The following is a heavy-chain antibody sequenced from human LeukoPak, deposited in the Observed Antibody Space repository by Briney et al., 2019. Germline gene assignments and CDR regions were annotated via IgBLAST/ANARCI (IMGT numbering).Heavy chain of an antibody. CDR3: ARGIRGGSTARYSYYYMDV. Sequence: GGSLRLSCAASGFTFSDYYMSWIRQAPGKGLEWISYISSSGDAIYYAESVKARFTVSRDNAKNSLYLQVNTLTAEDTAVYYCARGIRGGSTARYSYYYMDVWGKGTTVTVSS. J-gene: IGHJ6*03. D-gene: IGHD2-15*01. CDR2: ISSSGDAI. V-gene: IGHV3-11*04. CDR1: GFTFSDYY.